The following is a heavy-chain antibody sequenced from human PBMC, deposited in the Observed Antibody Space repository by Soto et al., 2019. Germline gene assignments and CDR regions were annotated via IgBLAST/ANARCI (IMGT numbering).Heavy chain of an antibody. D-gene: IGHD2-15*01. Sequence: SETLSLTCTVSDGSIGRYYWSWIRQPPGKGLEWIAYINYSGSTNYNPSLKSRVTISLDVSNNKFSLQLNSVTAADTAVYYCARDRYCSDGTCYPFVLDYWGQGILVTVSS. V-gene: IGHV4-59*01. J-gene: IGHJ4*02. CDR3: ARDRYCSDGTCYPFVLDY. CDR1: DGSIGRYY. CDR2: INYSGST.